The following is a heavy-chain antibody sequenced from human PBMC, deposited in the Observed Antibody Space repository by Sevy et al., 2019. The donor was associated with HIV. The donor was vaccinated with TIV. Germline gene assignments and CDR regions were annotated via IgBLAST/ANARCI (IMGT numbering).Heavy chain of an antibody. CDR2: ISYDGSNK. V-gene: IGHV3-30*18. J-gene: IGHJ4*02. D-gene: IGHD3-22*01. CDR1: GFTFSSYG. CDR3: AKDGITMIVARGCFDY. Sequence: GGSLRLSCAASGFTFSSYGMHWVRQAPGKGLEWVAVISYDGSNKYYADSVKGRFTISRDNSKNTLYLQMNSLRAEDTAVYYCAKDGITMIVARGCFDYWGQGTLVTVSS.